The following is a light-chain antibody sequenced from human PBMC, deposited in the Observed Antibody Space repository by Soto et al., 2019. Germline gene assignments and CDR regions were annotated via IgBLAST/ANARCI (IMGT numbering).Light chain of an antibody. V-gene: IGLV2-14*01. CDR3: SSYTSSGTLV. CDR2: EVS. CDR1: SSDVGVYKY. Sequence: QSALTQPASVSGSPGQSITMSCTGTSSDVGVYKYVSWYQQHPGKAPKLMIYEVSNRPSGISNRFSGSKSGNTASLTIAGLQAEDEADYYCSSYTSSGTLVFGGGTKLTVL. J-gene: IGLJ2*01.